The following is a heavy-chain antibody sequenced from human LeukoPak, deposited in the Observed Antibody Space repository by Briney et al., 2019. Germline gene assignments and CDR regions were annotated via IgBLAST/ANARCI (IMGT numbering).Heavy chain of an antibody. CDR2: IYYSGST. CDR1: GGFMSSYY. D-gene: IGHD3-3*01. J-gene: IGHJ4*02. V-gene: IGHV4-59*01. Sequence: PSETLSLTCTVSGGFMSSYYWSWVRQPPGKGLEWIGNIYYSGSTNYNPSLKSRVTISVDTSKNQFSLKLSSVTAADTAVYYCAREIATKDFWSGYSYYSDYWGQGTLVTVSS. CDR3: AREIATKDFWSGYSYYSDY.